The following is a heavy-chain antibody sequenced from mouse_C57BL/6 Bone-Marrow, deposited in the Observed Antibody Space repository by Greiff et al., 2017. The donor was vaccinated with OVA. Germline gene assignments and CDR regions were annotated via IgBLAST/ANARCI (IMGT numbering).Heavy chain of an antibody. CDR1: GYTFTTYP. CDR2: FHPYNDDT. CDR3: ARGVYYYGSSYGFDY. Sequence: VKLMESGAELVKPGASVKMSCKASGYTFTTYPIEWMKQNHGKSLEWIGNFHPYNDDTKYNEKFKGKATLTVEKSSSTVYLELSRLTSDDSAVYYCARGVYYYGSSYGFDYWGQGTTLTVSS. J-gene: IGHJ2*01. V-gene: IGHV1-47*01. D-gene: IGHD1-1*01.